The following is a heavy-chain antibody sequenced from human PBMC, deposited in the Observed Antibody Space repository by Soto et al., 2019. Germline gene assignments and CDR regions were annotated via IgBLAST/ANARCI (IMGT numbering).Heavy chain of an antibody. J-gene: IGHJ4*02. CDR1: GGSITSYY. CDR3: ARVLASRNFAALDS. CDR2: VDRIGRT. Sequence: PSETLSLTCIVSGGSITSYYWSWIRQPPGKGLEWIGHVDRIGRTKYNPPLKSRVIISIDTSNNQFSLNLKSVTAADTAVYFCARVLASRNFAALDSWGPGTLVTVSS. V-gene: IGHV4-59*01. D-gene: IGHD6-6*01.